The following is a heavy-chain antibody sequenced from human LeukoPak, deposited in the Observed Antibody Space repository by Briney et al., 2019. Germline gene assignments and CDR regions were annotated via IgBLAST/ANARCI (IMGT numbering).Heavy chain of an antibody. D-gene: IGHD6-13*01. CDR2: IYYSGST. Sequence: SETLSLTCTVSGGSISSYYWSWIRQPPGKGLEWIGYIYYSGSTNYNPSLKSRVTISVDTSKNQFSLKLSSVIAADTAVYYCARGSSSSHPDYWGQGTLVTVSS. J-gene: IGHJ4*02. CDR3: ARGSSSSHPDY. CDR1: GGSISSYY. V-gene: IGHV4-59*01.